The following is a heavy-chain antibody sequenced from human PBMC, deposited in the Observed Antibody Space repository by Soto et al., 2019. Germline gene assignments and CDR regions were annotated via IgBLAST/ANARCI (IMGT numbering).Heavy chain of an antibody. D-gene: IGHD6-13*01. CDR2: ISGSGGST. CDR1: GFTFSSYA. V-gene: IGHV3-23*01. J-gene: IGHJ5*02. CDR3: ANRPRGAAAGRLNWFDP. Sequence: GGSLRLSCAASGFTFSSYAMSWVRQAPGKGLEWVSAISGSGGSTYYADSVKGRFTISRDNSKNTLYPQMNSLRAEDTAVYYCANRPRGAAAGRLNWFDPWGQGTLVTVSS.